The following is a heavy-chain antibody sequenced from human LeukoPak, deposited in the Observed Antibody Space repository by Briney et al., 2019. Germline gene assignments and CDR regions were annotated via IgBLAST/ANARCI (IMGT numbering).Heavy chain of an antibody. CDR3: ARTRDYGGNSLDFDY. Sequence: SETLSLTCTVSGGSISSYYWSWMRRPPGKGLEWIGEINHSGSTNYNPSLKSRVTISVDTSKNQFSLKLSSVTAADTAVYYCARTRDYGGNSLDFDYWGQGTLVTVSS. D-gene: IGHD4-23*01. CDR2: INHSGST. J-gene: IGHJ4*02. CDR1: GGSISSYY. V-gene: IGHV4-34*01.